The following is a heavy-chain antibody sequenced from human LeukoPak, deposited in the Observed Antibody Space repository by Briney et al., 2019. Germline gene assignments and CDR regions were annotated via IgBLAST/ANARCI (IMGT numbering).Heavy chain of an antibody. D-gene: IGHD5-12*01. CDR3: ARGSRLGYSGYEGRSDAFDI. CDR2: INPSGGST. J-gene: IGHJ3*02. Sequence: RASVKVSCNASGYTFTSYYMHWVQQAPGQGLEWMGIINPSGGSTSYAQKFQGRVTMTRDTSTSTVYMELSSLRSEDTAVYYCARGSRLGYSGYEGRSDAFDIWGQGTMVTVSS. CDR1: GYTFTSYY. V-gene: IGHV1-46*01.